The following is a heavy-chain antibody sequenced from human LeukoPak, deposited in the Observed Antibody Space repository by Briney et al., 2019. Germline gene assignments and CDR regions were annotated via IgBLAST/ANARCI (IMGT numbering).Heavy chain of an antibody. D-gene: IGHD3-10*01. CDR3: VKDRTGTYTLDY. CDR2: ISDDGSRQ. CDR1: GFTFSNYA. V-gene: IGHV3-30-3*01. Sequence: GGSLRLSCAATGFTFSNYATHWGRQAPDKGLEWVAFISDDGSRQHYADSVKGRFTISRDNSKNTLNLQMNSLRAEDTAVYYCVKDRTGTYTLDYWGQGTLVTVSS. J-gene: IGHJ4*02.